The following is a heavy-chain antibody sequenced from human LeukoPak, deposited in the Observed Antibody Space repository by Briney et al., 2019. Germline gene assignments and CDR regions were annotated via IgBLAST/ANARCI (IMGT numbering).Heavy chain of an antibody. V-gene: IGHV3-30*18. CDR2: ISYDGSNK. D-gene: IGHD3-3*01. CDR1: GFTFSSYG. J-gene: IGHJ4*02. Sequence: GGSLRLSCAASGFTFSSYGMHWVRQAPCKGLEWVAVISYDGSNKYYADSVKGRFTISRDNSKNTLYLQMNSLRAEDTAVYYCAKSTNRITIFDYWGQGTLVTVSS. CDR3: AKSTNRITIFDY.